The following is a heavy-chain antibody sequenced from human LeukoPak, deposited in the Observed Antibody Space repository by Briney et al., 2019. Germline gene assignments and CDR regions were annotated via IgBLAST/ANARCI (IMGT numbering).Heavy chain of an antibody. V-gene: IGHV3-23*01. D-gene: IGHD2-15*01. CDR3: AKARYCSGGTCPEWFDP. CDR2: ISGSGDST. J-gene: IGHJ5*02. Sequence: GGSLRLSCAASGFTFSSYAMTWVRQAPGKGLEWVSAISGSGDSTYYADPVKGRFTISRDNSKNTLYLQMNSLRAEDTAIYYCAKARYCSGGTCPEWFDPWGQGTLVTVSS. CDR1: GFTFSSYA.